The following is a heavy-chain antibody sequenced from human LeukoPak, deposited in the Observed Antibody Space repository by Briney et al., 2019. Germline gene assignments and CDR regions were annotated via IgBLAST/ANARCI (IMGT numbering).Heavy chain of an antibody. CDR2: ISYDGNDK. CDR1: GFTFSSYA. J-gene: IGHJ6*02. V-gene: IGHV3-30*04. Sequence: GGSLRLSCAASGFTFSSYAMQWVRRAPGKGLEWVAVISYDGNDKFYADSVKGRLTISRDNSKNTLFLQMDSLRAEDTAVYHCARPHYSQLELYHYYGMDVWGQGTTVTVSS. D-gene: IGHD1-7*01. CDR3: ARPHYSQLELYHYYGMDV.